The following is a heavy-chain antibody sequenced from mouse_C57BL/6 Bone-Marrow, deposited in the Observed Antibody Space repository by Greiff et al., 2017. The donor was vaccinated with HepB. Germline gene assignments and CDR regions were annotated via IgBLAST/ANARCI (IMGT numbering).Heavy chain of an antibody. J-gene: IGHJ2*01. V-gene: IGHV1-69*01. CDR2: IDPSDSYT. CDR1: GYTFTSYW. CDR3: ARLNWVYFDY. Sequence: QVQLQQPGAELVMPGASVKLSCKASGYTFTSYWMHWVKQRPGQGLEWIGEIDPSDSYTNYNQKFKGKSTLTVDKSSSPAYMQLSSLTSEDSAVYYCARLNWVYFDYWGQGTTLTVSS. D-gene: IGHD4-1*01.